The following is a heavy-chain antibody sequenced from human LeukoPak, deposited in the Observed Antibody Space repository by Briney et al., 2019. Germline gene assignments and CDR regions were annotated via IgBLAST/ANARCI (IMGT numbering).Heavy chain of an antibody. CDR1: GGSISSYY. CDR3: ARRDYGVNSGEYFQH. J-gene: IGHJ1*01. Sequence: SETLSLTCTVSGGSISSYYWSWIRQPAGKGLEWIGRIYTSGSTNYNPSLKSRVTISVDTSKNQFSLKLSSVTAADTAVYYCARRDYGVNSGEYFQHWGQGTLVTVSS. D-gene: IGHD4-23*01. CDR2: IYTSGST. V-gene: IGHV4-4*07.